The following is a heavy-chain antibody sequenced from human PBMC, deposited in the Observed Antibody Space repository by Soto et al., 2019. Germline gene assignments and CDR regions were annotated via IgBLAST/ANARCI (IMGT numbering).Heavy chain of an antibody. CDR1: GFTFSSYA. J-gene: IGHJ4*02. CDR3: ARDQGVGQPPHYFDY. V-gene: IGHV3-30-3*01. Sequence: SGGSLRLSCAASGFTFSSYAMHWVRQAPGKGLEWVAVISYDGSNKYYADSVKGRFTISRDNSKNTLYLQMNSLRAEDTAVYYCARDQGVGQPPHYFDYWGQGTLVTVS. CDR2: ISYDGSNK. D-gene: IGHD2-2*01.